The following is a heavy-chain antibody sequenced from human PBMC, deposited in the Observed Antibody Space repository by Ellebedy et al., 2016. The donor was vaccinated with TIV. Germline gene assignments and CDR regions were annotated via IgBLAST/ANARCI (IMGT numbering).Heavy chain of an antibody. J-gene: IGHJ4*02. CDR1: GFTFNSYA. V-gene: IGHV3-30-3*01. CDR3: ARDLEKSSGWYGGAAY. D-gene: IGHD6-19*01. CDR2: ISYDGNSK. Sequence: GESLKISCAASGFTFNSYAMHWVRHAPGTGLEWVAVISYDGNSKYYTDSVKGRFTISRDNSMTTLYLEMNSLRAEDTGVYYCARDLEKSSGWYGGAAYWGQGTRVTVSS.